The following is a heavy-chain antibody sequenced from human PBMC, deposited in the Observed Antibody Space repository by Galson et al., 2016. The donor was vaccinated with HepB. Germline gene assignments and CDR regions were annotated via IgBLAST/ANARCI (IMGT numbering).Heavy chain of an antibody. CDR3: ARIPRESSGWYPIDY. Sequence: PALVNPTQTLTLTCTFSGFSLSTSGMCVSWIRQPPGKALEWLALIDWDDDKYYSTSLKTRLTISKDTSKNQVVLTMTNMDPVDTATYYCARIPRESSGWYPIDYWGQGTLVTVSS. CDR2: IDWDDDK. J-gene: IGHJ4*02. D-gene: IGHD6-19*01. CDR1: GFSLSTSGMC. V-gene: IGHV2-70*01.